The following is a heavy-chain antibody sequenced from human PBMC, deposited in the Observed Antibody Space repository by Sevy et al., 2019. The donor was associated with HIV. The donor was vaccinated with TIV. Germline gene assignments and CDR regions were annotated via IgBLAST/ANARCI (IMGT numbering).Heavy chain of an antibody. D-gene: IGHD3-22*01. CDR2: IYPGDSDT. V-gene: IGHV5-51*01. J-gene: IGHJ4*02. CDR3: ASSRYSSGYPYYFDY. Sequence: GESLKISCKGSGYSFTSYWIGWVRQMPGKGLEWMGIIYPGDSDTRYSPSFQGQVTISAGKSISTAYLQWSSLKASDTAMHYCASSRYSSGYPYYFDYWGQGTLVTVSS. CDR1: GYSFTSYW.